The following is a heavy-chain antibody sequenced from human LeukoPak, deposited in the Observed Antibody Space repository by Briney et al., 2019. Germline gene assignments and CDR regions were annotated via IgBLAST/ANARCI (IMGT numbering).Heavy chain of an antibody. CDR1: GFTFSSVW. V-gene: IGHV3-48*04. J-gene: IGHJ6*04. Sequence: PGGSLRLSCAGSGFTFSSVWLNWVRQAPGKGLEWVSYISSSGSTIYYADSVKGRFTISRDNAKNSLYLQMNSLRAEDTAVYYCAELGITMIGGVWGKGTTVTISS. D-gene: IGHD3-10*02. CDR3: AELGITMIGGV. CDR2: ISSSGSTI.